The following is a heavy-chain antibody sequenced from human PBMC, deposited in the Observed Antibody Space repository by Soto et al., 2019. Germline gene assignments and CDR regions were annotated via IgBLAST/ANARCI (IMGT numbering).Heavy chain of an antibody. CDR3: ATDHYYDSSGCQHWFDP. J-gene: IGHJ5*02. CDR2: FDPEDGET. V-gene: IGHV1-24*01. Sequence: ASVKVSFKVSGYTLTEVSMHWVRQAPGKGLEWMGGFDPEDGETIYAQKFQGRVTMTEDTSTDTAYMELSSLRSEDTAVYYCATDHYYDSSGCQHWFDPGGQGTLVNVSS. D-gene: IGHD3-22*01. CDR1: GYTLTEVS.